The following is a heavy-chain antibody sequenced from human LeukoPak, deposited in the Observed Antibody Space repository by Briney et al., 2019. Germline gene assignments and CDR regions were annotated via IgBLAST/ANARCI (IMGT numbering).Heavy chain of an antibody. Sequence: GGSLRLSCAASGFTFSSYSMNWVRQAPGKGLEGVSSISSSSSCIYYADSVKGRFTISRDNAKNSLYLQMNIRRAEDTAVYYCARDSLGAAGINAFDIWGQGQMVTVSS. J-gene: IGHJ3*02. CDR3: ARDSLGAAGINAFDI. V-gene: IGHV3-21*01. CDR1: GFTFSSYS. D-gene: IGHD6-13*01. CDR2: ISSSSSCI.